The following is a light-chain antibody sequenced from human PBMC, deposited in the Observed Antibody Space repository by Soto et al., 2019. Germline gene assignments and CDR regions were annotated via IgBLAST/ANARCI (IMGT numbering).Light chain of an antibody. Sequence: DIQITHSPSARSASVVDRVTITFRASQSISSWLAWYQQKPGKAPKLLIYDVSNLESGVPSRFSGSGSGTEFTLTISSLQPDDVATYYCQQYNTFWKFGQGTKVDIK. CDR1: QSISSW. J-gene: IGKJ1*01. CDR3: QQYNTFWK. V-gene: IGKV1-5*01. CDR2: DVS.